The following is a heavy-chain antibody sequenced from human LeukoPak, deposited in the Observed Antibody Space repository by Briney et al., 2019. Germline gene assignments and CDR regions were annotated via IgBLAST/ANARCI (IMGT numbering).Heavy chain of an antibody. CDR3: ARLSTSGYCSSTSCYEKFFDY. V-gene: IGHV3-7*03. CDR2: VKQDGSEK. Sequence: GGSLRLSCAASGFTFSSYWMSWVRQAPGKGLEWVANVKQDGSEKYYVDSVKGRFTISRDNAKNSLYLQMNSLRAEDTAVYYCARLSTSGYCSSTSCYEKFFDYWGQGTLVTVSS. CDR1: GFTFSSYW. D-gene: IGHD2-2*01. J-gene: IGHJ4*02.